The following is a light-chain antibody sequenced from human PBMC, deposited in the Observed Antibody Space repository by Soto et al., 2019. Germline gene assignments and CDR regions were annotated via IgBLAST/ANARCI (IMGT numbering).Light chain of an antibody. CDR3: QSYDSSLTVV. CDR1: SSNIGAGYD. J-gene: IGLJ2*01. CDR2: GNI. Sequence: VVTQPPSVSGAPGQRVTISCTGSSSNIGAGYDVHWYQQVPGTAPKLLIYGNINRPSGVPDRFSGSKSGTSASLAITGLQADDEADYYCQSYDSSLTVVFGGGTKLTVL. V-gene: IGLV1-40*01.